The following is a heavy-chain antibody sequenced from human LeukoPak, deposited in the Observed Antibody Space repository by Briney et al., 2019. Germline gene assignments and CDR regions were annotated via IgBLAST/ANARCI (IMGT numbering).Heavy chain of an antibody. Sequence: GGSLRLSCAACGFTSGTSLMSWVRQAPGKGLEWVANINQDGSAQYYVDSVKGRFTISRDNAKSSLYLQMNSLRAEDTAVYYCARSARWGQGTLVTVSS. CDR3: ARSAR. CDR1: GFTSGTSL. CDR2: INQDGSAQ. V-gene: IGHV3-7*01. J-gene: IGHJ4*02.